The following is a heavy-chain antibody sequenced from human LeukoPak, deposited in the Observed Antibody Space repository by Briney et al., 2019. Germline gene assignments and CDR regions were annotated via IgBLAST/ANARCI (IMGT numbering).Heavy chain of an antibody. V-gene: IGHV1-18*01. J-gene: IGHJ4*02. CDR1: GYTFTSYG. CDR2: ISAYNGNT. Sequence: GASVKVSCKASGYTFTSYGISWVRQAPGQGLEWMGWISAYNGNTNYAQKLQGRVTMTTDTSTSTAYMELSSLRSEDTAVYYCARDRAVVPAADYYFDYWGQGTLVTVSS. CDR3: ARDRAVVPAADYYFDY. D-gene: IGHD2-2*01.